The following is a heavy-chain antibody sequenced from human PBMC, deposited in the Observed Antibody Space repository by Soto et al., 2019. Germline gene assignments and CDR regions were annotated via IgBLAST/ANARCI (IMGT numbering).Heavy chain of an antibody. CDR1: GGTFSSYA. CDR3: ARGYYGSGLRDYYYYGMDV. V-gene: IGHV1-69*12. Sequence: QVQLVQSGAEVKKPGSSVKVSCKASGGTFSSYAISWVRQAPGQGLEWMGGIIPIFGTANYAQKFQGRVTITADESTSTAYMELSSLRSEDTAVYYCARGYYGSGLRDYYYYGMDVWGQGTTVTVSS. D-gene: IGHD3-10*01. J-gene: IGHJ6*02. CDR2: IIPIFGTA.